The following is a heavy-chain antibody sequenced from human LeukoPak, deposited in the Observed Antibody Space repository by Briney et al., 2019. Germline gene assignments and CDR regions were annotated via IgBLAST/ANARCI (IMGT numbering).Heavy chain of an antibody. CDR2: LYSDGST. D-gene: IGHD3-10*01. Sequence: GGSLRLSCAASGFTVRTNYMNWVRQAPGKGLEWVSVLYSDGSTYYADSVKGRFTISRDNSKNTLSLQMNSLRAEDTAVYYCARDRATGFSDALDIWGQGTMVIVSS. CDR3: ARDRATGFSDALDI. J-gene: IGHJ3*02. CDR1: GFTVRTNY. V-gene: IGHV3-66*01.